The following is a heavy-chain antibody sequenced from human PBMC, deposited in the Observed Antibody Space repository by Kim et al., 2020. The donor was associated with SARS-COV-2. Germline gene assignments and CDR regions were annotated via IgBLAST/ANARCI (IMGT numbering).Heavy chain of an antibody. J-gene: IGHJ6*02. Sequence: GESLKISCKGSGYTFSTYWITWVRQMPGKGLEWMGNIDPSESYVNYSPSFEGHVSISVDQSITTVFLQWSSLEASDTGIYYCARYTHRLAEYYYGLDVWG. CDR3: ARYTHRLAEYYYGLDV. CDR1: GYTFSTYW. D-gene: IGHD1-1*01. CDR2: IDPSESYV. V-gene: IGHV5-10-1*01.